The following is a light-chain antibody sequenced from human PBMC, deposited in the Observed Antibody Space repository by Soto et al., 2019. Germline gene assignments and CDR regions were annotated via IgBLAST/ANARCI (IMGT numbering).Light chain of an antibody. Sequence: QSVLTQPPSVSGAPGQRVTISCIGGSSNIGAGYEVHWYQQLPGTVPKLLIYRNTYRPSGISYRFSGSKSGNTASLTISGLQGEDEADYYCSAYTVSRTYVLGTGTKVTVL. V-gene: IGLV1-40*01. J-gene: IGLJ1*01. CDR2: RNT. CDR3: SAYTVSRTYV. CDR1: SSNIGAGYE.